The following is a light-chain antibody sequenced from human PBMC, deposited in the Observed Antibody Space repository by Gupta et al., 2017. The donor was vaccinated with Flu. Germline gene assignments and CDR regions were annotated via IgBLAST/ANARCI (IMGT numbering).Light chain of an antibody. CDR3: TSYTSSSILI. CDR1: SSDLGGYNY. J-gene: IGLJ2*01. CDR2: EVN. V-gene: IGLV2-14*01. Sequence: QSALTQPASVSGSPGQSITISCTGTSSDLGGYNYVSWYQQRPGKAPKLMIFEVNHRPSGVSNRFSGSKSGNTASLTISGIQTEDEADYYCTSYTSSSILIFGGGTKVTVL.